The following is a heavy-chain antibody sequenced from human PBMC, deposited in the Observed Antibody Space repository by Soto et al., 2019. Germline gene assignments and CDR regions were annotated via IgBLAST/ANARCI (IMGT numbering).Heavy chain of an antibody. CDR2: IWNDGSNE. CDR1: GFNFSSYG. Sequence: GSLRLSCEASGFNFSSYGIHWVRQAPGKGLEWVAIIWNDGSNEYYADSVKGRFTISRDNSKNTVYLQVSKLRAEDTAVYFCARDPGQWLVPGYFDYWGQGTLVTVSS. V-gene: IGHV3-33*01. D-gene: IGHD6-19*01. J-gene: IGHJ4*02. CDR3: ARDPGQWLVPGYFDY.